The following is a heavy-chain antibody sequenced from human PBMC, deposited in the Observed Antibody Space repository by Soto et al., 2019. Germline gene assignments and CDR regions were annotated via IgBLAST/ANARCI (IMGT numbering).Heavy chain of an antibody. CDR1: GYTFTSYG. V-gene: IGHV1-18*01. D-gene: IGHD3-10*01. Sequence: QVQLVQSGAEVKKPGASVKVSCKASGYTFTSYGISWVRQAPGQGLEWMGWISAYNGNTNYAQKLQGRVTMTTDTSTRTAYMELRSLRSDDTAVYYCARYHPPVLLWFGEIAPSPHYYGMDVWGQGTTVTVSS. J-gene: IGHJ6*02. CDR2: ISAYNGNT. CDR3: ARYHPPVLLWFGEIAPSPHYYGMDV.